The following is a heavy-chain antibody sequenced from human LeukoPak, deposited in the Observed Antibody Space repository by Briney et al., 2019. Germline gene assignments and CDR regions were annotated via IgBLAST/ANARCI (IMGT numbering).Heavy chain of an antibody. CDR2: IYPGDSDT. V-gene: IGHV5-51*01. D-gene: IGHD3-10*01. Sequence: GESLQISCKGSGYSFTSHWIGWVRQMPGKGLEWMGIIYPGDSDTRYSPSFQGQVTISADKSISTAYLQWSSLKASDTAMYYCARQPGDYNANFDYWGQGTLVTVSS. J-gene: IGHJ4*02. CDR3: ARQPGDYNANFDY. CDR1: GYSFTSHW.